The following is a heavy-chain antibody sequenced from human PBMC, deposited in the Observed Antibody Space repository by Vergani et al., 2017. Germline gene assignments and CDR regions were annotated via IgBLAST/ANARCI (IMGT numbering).Heavy chain of an antibody. CDR2: IYYSGST. J-gene: IGHJ5*02. CDR3: ARLGGRYDFWSGYYDEAGWFDP. Sequence: QVQLQESGPGLVKPSETLSLTCTVSGGSISSYYWSWIRQPPGKGLEWIGYIYYSGSTNYNPSLKSRVTISVDTSKNQFSLKLSSVTAADTAMYYCARLGGRYDFWSGYYDEAGWFDPWGQGTLVTVSS. D-gene: IGHD3-3*01. V-gene: IGHV4-59*01. CDR1: GGSISSYY.